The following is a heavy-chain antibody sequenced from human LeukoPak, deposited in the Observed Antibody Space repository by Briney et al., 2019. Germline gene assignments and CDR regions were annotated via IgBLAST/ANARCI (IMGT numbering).Heavy chain of an antibody. CDR3: AKDRYSTSSTFTVNPFDY. CDR1: GFTFSSYA. D-gene: IGHD2-2*01. Sequence: PGGSLRLSCATSGFTFSSYAMHWVRQAPGKGLEWVAVISYDGHNKYYTDSVKGRFTISRDNSKSTLDLQMNSLRVEDTAVYYCAKDRYSTSSTFTVNPFDYWGQGILVTVSS. CDR2: ISYDGHNK. V-gene: IGHV3-30-3*01. J-gene: IGHJ4*02.